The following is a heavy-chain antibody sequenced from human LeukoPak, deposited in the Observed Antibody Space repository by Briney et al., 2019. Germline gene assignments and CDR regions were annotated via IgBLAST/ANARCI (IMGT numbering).Heavy chain of an antibody. V-gene: IGHV1-69*04. J-gene: IGHJ4*02. CDR3: ARVFQRNYDSSGYYPLYY. CDR2: IIPILGIA. Sequence: GASVKVSCKASGGTFSSYAISWVRQAPGQGLEWMGRIIPILGIANYAQKFQGRVTITADKSTSTAYMELSSLRSEDTAVYYCARVFQRNYDSSGYYPLYYWGQGTLVTVSS. D-gene: IGHD3-22*01. CDR1: GGTFSSYA.